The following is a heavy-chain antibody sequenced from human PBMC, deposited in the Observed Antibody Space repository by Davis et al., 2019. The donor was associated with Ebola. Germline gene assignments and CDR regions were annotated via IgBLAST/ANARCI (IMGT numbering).Heavy chain of an antibody. Sequence: MPGGSLRLSCAVYGGSFSGYYWSWIRQPPGKGLEWIGEINHSGSTNYNPSLKSRVTISVDTSKNQFSLKLSSVTAADTAVYYCARLPMGRPYYYYGMDVWGQGTTVTVSS. J-gene: IGHJ6*02. CDR1: GGSFSGYY. CDR2: INHSGST. V-gene: IGHV4-34*01. CDR3: ARLPMGRPYYYYGMDV. D-gene: IGHD6-6*01.